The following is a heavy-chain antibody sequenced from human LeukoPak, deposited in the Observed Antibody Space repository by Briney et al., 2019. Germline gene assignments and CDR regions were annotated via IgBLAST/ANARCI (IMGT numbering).Heavy chain of an antibody. D-gene: IGHD3-22*01. J-gene: IGHJ4*02. V-gene: IGHV4-59*01. CDR2: IYYSGST. CDR3: ARVSYYYDSSGYYYFDY. CDR1: GGSISSYY. Sequence: SETLSLTCTVSGGSISSYYWSWIRQPPGKGLEWIGYIYYSGSTNYDPSLKSRVTISVDTSKNQFSLKLSSVTAADTAVYYCARVSYYYDSSGYYYFDYWGQGTLVTVSS.